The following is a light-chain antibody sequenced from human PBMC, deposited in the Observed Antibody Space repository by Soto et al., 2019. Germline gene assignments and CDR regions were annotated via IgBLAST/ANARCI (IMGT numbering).Light chain of an antibody. J-gene: IGLJ2*01. CDR3: SSYSRSTAVL. V-gene: IGLV2-14*01. CDR1: SSDVGGYNF. Sequence: QSVLTQPASVSASPGQSITISCTGTSSDVGGYNFVSWYQQHPGKAPKLMIYEVTNRPSGVSNRFSGSKSGNTASLTISGLQAEDEAEYHCSSYSRSTAVLFGGGTQLTVL. CDR2: EVT.